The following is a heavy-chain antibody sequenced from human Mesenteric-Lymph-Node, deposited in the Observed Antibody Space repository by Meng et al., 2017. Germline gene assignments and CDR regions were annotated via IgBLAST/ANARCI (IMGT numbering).Heavy chain of an antibody. CDR2: INHSGST. J-gene: IGHJ5*02. CDR1: VGSLSVYY. Sequence: QVQLRRWVAELLKPSATLPLPCACYVGSLSVYYWSLIRQPPGKGLEWIGEINHSGSTNYNPSLKSRVTISVDTSKNQFSLKLSSVTAADTAVYYCARVAAAGNEWFDPWGQGTLVTVSS. D-gene: IGHD6-13*01. CDR3: ARVAAAGNEWFDP. V-gene: IGHV4-34*01.